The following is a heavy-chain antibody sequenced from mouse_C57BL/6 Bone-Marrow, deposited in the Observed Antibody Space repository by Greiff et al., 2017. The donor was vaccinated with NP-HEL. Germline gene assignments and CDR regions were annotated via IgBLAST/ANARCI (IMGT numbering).Heavy chain of an antibody. CDR2: IDPSDSYT. D-gene: IGHD1-1*01. CDR1: GYTFTSYW. V-gene: IGHV1-59*01. Sequence: VQLQQPGAELVRPGTSVKLSYKASGYTFTSYWMHWVKQRPGQGLEWIGVIDPSDSYTNYNQKFKGKATLTVDTSSSTAYMQLSSLTSEDSAVYYCARGGLLLLSWGQGTTLTVSS. CDR3: ARGGLLLLS. J-gene: IGHJ2*01.